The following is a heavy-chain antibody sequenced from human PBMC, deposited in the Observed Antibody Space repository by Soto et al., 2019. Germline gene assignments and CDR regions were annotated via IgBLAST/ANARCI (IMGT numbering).Heavy chain of an antibody. D-gene: IGHD1-7*01. J-gene: IGHJ6*02. CDR2: ISYDGSNK. CDR3: AKDESNWNYGYYYGMDV. Sequence: TGGSLRLSCAASGFTFSSYGMHWVRQAPGKGLEWVAVISYDGSNKYYADSVKGRFTISRDNSKNTLYLQMNSLRAEDTAVYYCAKDESNWNYGYYYGMDVWGQGTTVTVSS. V-gene: IGHV3-30*18. CDR1: GFTFSSYG.